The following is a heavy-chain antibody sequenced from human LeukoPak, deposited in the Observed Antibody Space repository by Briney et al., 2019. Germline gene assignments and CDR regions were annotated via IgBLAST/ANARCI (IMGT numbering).Heavy chain of an antibody. D-gene: IGHD6-19*01. CDR1: GFTFSSYA. J-gene: IGHJ5*02. Sequence: PGGSLRLSCAASGFTFSSYAMHWVRQAPGKGLEWVAVISYDGSNKYYADSVKGRFTISRDNSKNTLCLQMNSLRAEDTAVYYCAKGRIAVVQYNWFDPWGQGTLVTVSS. V-gene: IGHV3-30-3*01. CDR2: ISYDGSNK. CDR3: AKGRIAVVQYNWFDP.